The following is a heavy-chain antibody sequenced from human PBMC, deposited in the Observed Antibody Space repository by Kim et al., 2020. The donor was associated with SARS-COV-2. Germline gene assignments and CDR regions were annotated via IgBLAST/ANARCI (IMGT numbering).Heavy chain of an antibody. CDR3: AKDQWLD. Sequence: GGSTYYADSVKGRFTVSRDNSQNTLFLQMNSLRAEDTAVYFCAKDQWLDWGQGTLVTVSS. J-gene: IGHJ4*02. V-gene: IGHV3-23*01. D-gene: IGHD6-19*01. CDR2: GGST.